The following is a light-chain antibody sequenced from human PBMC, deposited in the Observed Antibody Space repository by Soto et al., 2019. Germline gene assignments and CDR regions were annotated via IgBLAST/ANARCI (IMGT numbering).Light chain of an antibody. CDR3: TSYTGSSLV. Sequence: QSALTQPASVSGSPGQSITISCTGTSSDVGNYNYVSWYQQHPGKAPRLMIYDVTNRPSGVSYRFSGSKSGNTASLTISGLKAEDEADYYCTSYTGSSLVFGGGTELTVL. J-gene: IGLJ2*01. CDR2: DVT. CDR1: SSDVGNYNY. V-gene: IGLV2-14*03.